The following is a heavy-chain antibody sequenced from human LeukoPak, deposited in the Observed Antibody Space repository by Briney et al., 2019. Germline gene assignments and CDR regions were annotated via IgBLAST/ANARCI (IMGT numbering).Heavy chain of an antibody. D-gene: IGHD2-15*01. Sequence: SVKVSCKASGGTFSSYAISWVRQAPGQGLEWMGRIIPILGIANYARKFQGRVTITADKSTSTAYMELSSLRSEDTAVYYCARDYRGYRSGGSCYPDAFDIWGQGTMVTVSS. CDR2: IIPILGIA. V-gene: IGHV1-69*04. CDR1: GGTFSSYA. CDR3: ARDYRGYRSGGSCYPDAFDI. J-gene: IGHJ3*02.